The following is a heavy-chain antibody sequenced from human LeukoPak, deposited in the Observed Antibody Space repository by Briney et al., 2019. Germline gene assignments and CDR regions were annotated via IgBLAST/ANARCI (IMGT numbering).Heavy chain of an antibody. CDR3: ATRRRITMVRGVIFGRYFDY. J-gene: IGHJ4*02. D-gene: IGHD3-10*01. Sequence: PSETLSLTCAVYGGSFSGYYWSWIRQPPGEGLEWIGEINHSGSTNYNPSLKSRVTISVDTSKNQFSLKLSSVTAADTAVYYCATRRRITMVRGVIFGRYFDYWGQGTLVTVSS. CDR2: INHSGST. CDR1: GGSFSGYY. V-gene: IGHV4-34*01.